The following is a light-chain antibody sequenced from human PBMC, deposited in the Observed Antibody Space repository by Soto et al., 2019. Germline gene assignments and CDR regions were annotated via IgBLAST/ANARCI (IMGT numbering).Light chain of an antibody. CDR3: QQYRMSPNT. J-gene: IGKJ5*01. CDR1: QSVGSN. V-gene: IGKV3-15*01. Sequence: EIVMTQSPATLSVSPGERATLSCRASQSVGSNLAWYHQKPGQAPSLLIYGASTRAAGIPARFSGSGSGTEFTLTISSLQSEDFAVYYCQQYRMSPNTFGQGTRLEI. CDR2: GAS.